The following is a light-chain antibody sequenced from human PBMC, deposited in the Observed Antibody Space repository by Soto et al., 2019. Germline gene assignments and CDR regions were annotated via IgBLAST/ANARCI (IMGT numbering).Light chain of an antibody. CDR2: CAS. V-gene: IGKV1-9*01. CDR3: QQLKSFASFFT. J-gene: IGKJ3*01. Sequence: DRVTITCRASQGISSFLTWYQQIPGEAPELMIYCASTLWPGGALRFSGSGSGSEFTLTISSLQPEDVAAYFCQQLKSFASFFTFGHGNKVDI. CDR1: QGISSF.